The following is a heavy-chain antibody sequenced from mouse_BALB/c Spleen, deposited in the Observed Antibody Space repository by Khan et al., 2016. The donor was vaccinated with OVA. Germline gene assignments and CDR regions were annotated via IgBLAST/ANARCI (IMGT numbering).Heavy chain of an antibody. CDR1: GFTFSSFG. CDR2: ISGDSNTI. V-gene: IGHV5-17*02. Sequence: ELVESGGGLVQPGGSRKLSCVASGFTFSSFGMHWVRQAPEKGLEWVAYISGDSNTIYYTDTVMGRFTISRDNPKNTLFLQMNSLRSEDMAMYYCARSYYYGYYFDQWGQGTTLTVSS. CDR3: ARSYYYGYYFDQ. D-gene: IGHD1-1*01. J-gene: IGHJ2*01.